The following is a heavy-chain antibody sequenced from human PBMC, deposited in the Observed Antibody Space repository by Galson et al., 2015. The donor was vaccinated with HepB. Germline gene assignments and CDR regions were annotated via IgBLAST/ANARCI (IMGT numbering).Heavy chain of an antibody. D-gene: IGHD3-10*01. CDR1: GFTFSDYY. J-gene: IGHJ6*02. V-gene: IGHV3-11*06. Sequence: SLRLSCAASGFTFSDYYMSWIRQAPGKGLEWVSYISSSSSYTNYADSVKGRFTISRDNAKNSLYLRMNSLRAEDTAVYYCARGAGSGIIYYYYGMDVWGQGTTVTVSS. CDR2: ISSSSSYT. CDR3: ARGAGSGIIYYYYGMDV.